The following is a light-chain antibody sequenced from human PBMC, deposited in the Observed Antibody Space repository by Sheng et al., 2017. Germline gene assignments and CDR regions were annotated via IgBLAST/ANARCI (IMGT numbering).Light chain of an antibody. CDR1: QSVSGF. CDR2: ETS. CDR3: QQYTNDPRT. J-gene: IGKJ1*01. V-gene: IGKV3-11*01. Sequence: EIVLTQSPATLSLSPGERATLSCRASQSVSGFLAWYQQKPGQAPRLLLYETSTRATGIPARFSGSGSGTDFTLTISSLQPDDSATYYCQQYTNDPRTFGQGTKVEI.